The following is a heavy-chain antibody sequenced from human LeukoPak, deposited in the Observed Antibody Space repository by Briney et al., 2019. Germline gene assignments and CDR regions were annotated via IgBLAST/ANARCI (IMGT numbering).Heavy chain of an antibody. CDR3: ACGTDYGPVEY. Sequence: GGSLRLSCAASGFTFSSYAMSWVRQAPGKGLQWVSVIYSGGTTYYADSVKGRFTISRDNSKNTRYLQMNSLRAEDTAVYYCACGTDYGPVEYWGQGTLVTVSS. D-gene: IGHD1-1*01. V-gene: IGHV3-66*01. J-gene: IGHJ4*02. CDR2: IYSGGTT. CDR1: GFTFSSYA.